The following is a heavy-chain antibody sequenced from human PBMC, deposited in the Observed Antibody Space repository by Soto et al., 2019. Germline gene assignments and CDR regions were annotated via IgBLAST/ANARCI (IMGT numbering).Heavy chain of an antibody. CDR2: IYYSGST. CDR1: GGSISSYY. V-gene: IGHV4-59*01. Sequence: SETLSLTCTVSGGSISSYYWSWIRQPPGKGLEWIGYIYYSGSTNYNPSLKSRVTISVDTSKNQFSLKLSSVTAADTAVYYCARGGRKWFGELSDYLYYYYYGMDVWGQGTTVTVSS. CDR3: ARGGRKWFGELSDYLYYYYYGMDV. D-gene: IGHD3-10*01. J-gene: IGHJ6*02.